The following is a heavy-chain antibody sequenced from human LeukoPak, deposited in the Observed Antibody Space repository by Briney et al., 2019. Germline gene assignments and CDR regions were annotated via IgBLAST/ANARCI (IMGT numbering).Heavy chain of an antibody. J-gene: IGHJ4*02. CDR2: ISGSGGST. Sequence: GGSLRLPCAASGFTFSSYAMHWVRQAPGKGLEWVSAISGSGGSTYYADSVKGRFTISRDNSKNTLYLQMNSLGAEDTAVYYCAKYRPTTVVRGPFDYWGQGTLVTVSS. CDR3: AKYRPTTVVRGPFDY. CDR1: GFTFSSYA. D-gene: IGHD4-17*01. V-gene: IGHV3-23*01.